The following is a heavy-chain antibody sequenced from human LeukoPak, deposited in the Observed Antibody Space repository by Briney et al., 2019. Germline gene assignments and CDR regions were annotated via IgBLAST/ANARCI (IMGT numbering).Heavy chain of an antibody. Sequence: GGSLRLSCAASGFTFSSDEMDWVRQAPGNGLEWDSAIMGSGVSTYYADSVKGRFTISRDNSENTLYLQMNSLRAEDTAVYYCAKDAPWNDYYGMDVWGKGTTVTVSS. V-gene: IGHV3-23*01. CDR3: AKDAPWNDYYGMDV. J-gene: IGHJ6*04. CDR1: GFTFSSDE. CDR2: IMGSGVST. D-gene: IGHD1-1*01.